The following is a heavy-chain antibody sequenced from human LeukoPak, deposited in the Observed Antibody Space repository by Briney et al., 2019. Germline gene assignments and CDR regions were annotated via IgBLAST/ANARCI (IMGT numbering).Heavy chain of an antibody. CDR1: GGTFSSYA. CDR2: IIPIFGTA. D-gene: IGHD6-19*01. V-gene: IGHV1-69*01. CDR3: ARLKAIVAVGGPVDY. J-gene: IGHJ4*02. Sequence: ASVKVSCKASGGTFSSYAISWVRQAPGQGLEWMGGIIPIFGTANYAQKFQGRVTITADESTSTAYMELSSLRSEDTAVYYCARLKAIVAVGGPVDYWGQGTLVTVSS.